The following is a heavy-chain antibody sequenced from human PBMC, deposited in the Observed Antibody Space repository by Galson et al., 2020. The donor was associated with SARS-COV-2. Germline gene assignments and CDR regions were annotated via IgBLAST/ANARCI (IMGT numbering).Heavy chain of an antibody. CDR3: ARLGGVVVVAAILHAFDI. D-gene: IGHD2-15*01. Sequence: SETLSLTCTVSGGSISSSSYYWGWIRQPPGKGLEWIGSIYYSGSTYYNPSLKSRVTISVDTSKNQFSLKLSSVTAADTAVYYCARLGGVVVVAAILHAFDIWGQGTMVTVSS. V-gene: IGHV4-39*01. CDR2: IYYSGST. CDR1: GGSISSSSYY. J-gene: IGHJ3*02.